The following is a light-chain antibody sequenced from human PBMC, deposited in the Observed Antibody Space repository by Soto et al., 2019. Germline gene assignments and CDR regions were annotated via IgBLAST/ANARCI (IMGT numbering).Light chain of an antibody. Sequence: QSALTQPASVSGSPGQSITISCTGTSSDVGDYHYVSWYQLHPGKAPKLMIYDVTNRPSGVSNRFSGSKSRNTASLTISGLQAEDEVDYYCNSYTSSSTPYVFGTGATLTVL. CDR2: DVT. CDR1: SSDVGDYHY. CDR3: NSYTSSSTPYV. V-gene: IGLV2-14*03. J-gene: IGLJ1*01.